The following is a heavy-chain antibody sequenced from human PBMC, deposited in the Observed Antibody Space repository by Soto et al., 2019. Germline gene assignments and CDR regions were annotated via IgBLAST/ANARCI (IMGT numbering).Heavy chain of an antibody. D-gene: IGHD3-16*01. J-gene: IGHJ6*02. CDR2: IIPICGTA. Sequence: QVQLVQSGAEVKKPGSSVKVSCKASGGTFSSYAISWVRQAPGQGLEWMGGIIPICGTADYAQKFQGRVTITADESTSTDYMDLSSLRSEDTAVYFCARHLGGNHYYYGMDVWGQGTTVTVS. CDR3: ARHLGGNHYYYGMDV. V-gene: IGHV1-69*12. CDR1: GGTFSSYA.